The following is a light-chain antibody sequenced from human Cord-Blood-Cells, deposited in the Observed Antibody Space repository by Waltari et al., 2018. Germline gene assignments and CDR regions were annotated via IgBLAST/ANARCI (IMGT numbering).Light chain of an antibody. CDR3: QQSYSTPFT. CDR2: AAS. J-gene: IGKJ3*01. CDR1: QSISIY. V-gene: IGKV1-39*01. Sequence: DTQINQSPSSLSASVGDRVTNTCRASQSISIYLNSYQKKPGKAPNLLIYAASSLQSGVPSRFSGSRSGTDFTITISSRQPEDFTTYYCQQSYSTPFTFGPGTKVDIK.